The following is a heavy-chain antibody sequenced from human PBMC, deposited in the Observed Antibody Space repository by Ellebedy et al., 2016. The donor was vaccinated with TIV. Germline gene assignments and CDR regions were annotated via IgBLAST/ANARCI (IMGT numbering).Heavy chain of an antibody. J-gene: IGHJ3*01. V-gene: IGHV3-23*01. CDR3: VRERAMVSIWHGFDV. CDR1: GFTVSSFA. CDR2: LHGSGRGI. Sequence: PGGSLRLSCAASGFTVSSFAMGWVRQTPGKGLEGVSGLHGSGRGIFYSDSVKGRFTISRDQSKNTLYLQMNDLRTEDTAIYYCVRERAMVSIWHGFDVWGQGTKVTVSS. D-gene: IGHD5-24*01.